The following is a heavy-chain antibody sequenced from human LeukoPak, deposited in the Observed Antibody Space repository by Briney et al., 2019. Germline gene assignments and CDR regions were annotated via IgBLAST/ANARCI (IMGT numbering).Heavy chain of an antibody. Sequence: SETLSLTCAVYGGSFSGYYWSWIRQPPGKGLEWIGEINHSGSTNYNPSLKSRVTISVDTSKNQFSLKLSSVTAADTAVYYCARAPRSVLRWFDPWGQGTLVTVSS. CDR3: ARAPRSVLRWFDP. V-gene: IGHV4-34*01. CDR1: GGSFSGYY. CDR2: INHSGST. D-gene: IGHD2-8*01. J-gene: IGHJ5*02.